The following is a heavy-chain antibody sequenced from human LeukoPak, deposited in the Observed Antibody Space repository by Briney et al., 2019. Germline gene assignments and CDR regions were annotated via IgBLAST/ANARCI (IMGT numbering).Heavy chain of an antibody. CDR1: GLPFRSNG. CDR3: ARDGGFPARIRSCLDY. D-gene: IGHD1-14*01. CDR2: IGYDGSNK. Sequence: GGPLSLSCEPPGLPFRSNGMNWARRAPARGLEGGAVIGYDGSNKYYADSVKGRFTISRDNSKNTLYLQMNSLRAEDTAVYYCARDGGFPARIRSCLDYWGQGTLVTVSS. V-gene: IGHV3-33*01. J-gene: IGHJ4*02.